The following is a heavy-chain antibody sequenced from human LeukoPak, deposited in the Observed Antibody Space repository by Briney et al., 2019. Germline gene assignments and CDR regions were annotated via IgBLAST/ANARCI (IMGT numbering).Heavy chain of an antibody. J-gene: IGHJ4*02. V-gene: IGHV1-18*01. Sequence: ASVKVSCKASGYTFTSYGISWVRQAPGQGLGWMGWISAYNGNTNYAQKLQGRVTMTTDTSTSTAYMELRSLRSDDTAVYYCARDRDLVWGSYRYIPLDYWGQGTLVTVSS. CDR2: ISAYNGNT. D-gene: IGHD3-16*02. CDR1: GYTFTSYG. CDR3: ARDRDLVWGSYRYIPLDY.